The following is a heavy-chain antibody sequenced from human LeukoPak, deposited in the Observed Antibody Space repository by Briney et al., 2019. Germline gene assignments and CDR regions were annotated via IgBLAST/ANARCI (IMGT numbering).Heavy chain of an antibody. CDR1: GFVFSDYG. D-gene: IGHD3-10*01. V-gene: IGHV3-33*03. CDR2: VWSDGNTL. CDR3: AKDGSGPYYSMFDT. Sequence: GGSLRLSCAAAGFVFSDYGMHWVRQAPGEGLEWVAVVWSDGNTLHYGDSVKGRFTISRDNSKNTLYLQMNSLRVEDTAVYYCAKDGSGPYYSMFDTWGQGTTVIVSS. J-gene: IGHJ5*02.